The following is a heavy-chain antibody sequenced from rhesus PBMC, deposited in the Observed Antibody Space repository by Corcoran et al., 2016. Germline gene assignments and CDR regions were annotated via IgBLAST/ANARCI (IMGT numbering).Heavy chain of an antibody. J-gene: IGHJ3*01. CDR3: ARADSNVEWDAFDF. CDR2: IYGGSGSP. D-gene: IGHD4-23*01. Sequence: QVQLQESGQGMVKPSETLPLTCVVSGASISSNYWRWISQPPGNGLDWIGNIYGGSGSPRYNPSLRSRVTIAKVTSENQFSLKLRSVTAADTSVYYCARADSNVEWDAFDFWGQGLRVTVSS. CDR1: GASISSNY. V-gene: IGHV4-147*01.